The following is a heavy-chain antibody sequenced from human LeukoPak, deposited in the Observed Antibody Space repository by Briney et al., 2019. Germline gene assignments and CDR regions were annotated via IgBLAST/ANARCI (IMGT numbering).Heavy chain of an antibody. D-gene: IGHD3-10*01. J-gene: IGHJ4*02. CDR3: ATNYYGSGTYYSPLLFSFDY. Sequence: ASVKVSCKASGYTFTSYSIHWARQAPGKGLEWMGIINPIGGSTSYAQIFQGRVTMTRDTSTSTVYMELSSLRSEDTAVYYCATNYYGSGTYYSPLLFSFDYWGQGTLVTVSS. CDR1: GYTFTSYS. CDR2: INPIGGST. V-gene: IGHV1-46*01.